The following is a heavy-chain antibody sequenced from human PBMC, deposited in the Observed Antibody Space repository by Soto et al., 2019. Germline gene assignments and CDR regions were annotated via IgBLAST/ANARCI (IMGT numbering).Heavy chain of an antibody. Sequence: SETLSLTCAVYGGSFIDYYWSWIRQPPGKGLEWIGEINHSGSTNYNPSLKSRVTISVDTSKNQFSLKLSSVTAADTAVYYCARAHRYSSGWYAIDYWGQGTLVIVSS. V-gene: IGHV4-34*01. CDR3: ARAHRYSSGWYAIDY. CDR1: GGSFIDYY. J-gene: IGHJ4*02. D-gene: IGHD6-19*01. CDR2: INHSGST.